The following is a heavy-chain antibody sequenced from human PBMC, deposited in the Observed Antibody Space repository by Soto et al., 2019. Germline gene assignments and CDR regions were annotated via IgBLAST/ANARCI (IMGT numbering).Heavy chain of an antibody. D-gene: IGHD4-17*01. J-gene: IGHJ4*02. Sequence: PSETLSLTCAVSGGSTSSGGYSWSWIRQPPGKGLEWIGYIYHSGSTYYNPSLKSRVTISVDRSKNQFSLKLSSVTAVDSDVYYCARGVITVITIDYWGQGTLVTVSS. V-gene: IGHV4-30-2*01. CDR1: GGSTSSGGYS. CDR3: ARGVITVITIDY. CDR2: IYHSGST.